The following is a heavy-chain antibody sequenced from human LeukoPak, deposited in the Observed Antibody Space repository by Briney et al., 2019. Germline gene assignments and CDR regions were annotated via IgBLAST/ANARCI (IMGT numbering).Heavy chain of an antibody. CDR1: GFTFSSYA. V-gene: IGHV3-23*01. Sequence: GGSLRLSCAASGFTFSSYAMSWVRQAPGKGLEWVSTISGSDGSTYYADSVKGRFTISRDNSKNTLYLQMNSLRAEDTAVYYCARVRRIVGATTGRFDYWGQGTLVTVSS. CDR2: ISGSDGST. J-gene: IGHJ4*02. CDR3: ARVRRIVGATTGRFDY. D-gene: IGHD1-26*01.